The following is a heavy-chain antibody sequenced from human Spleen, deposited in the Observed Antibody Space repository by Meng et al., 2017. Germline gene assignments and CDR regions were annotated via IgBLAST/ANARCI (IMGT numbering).Heavy chain of an antibody. CDR1: GGSFSDYY. V-gene: IGHV4-34*01. CDR3: ARGPTTMAHDFDY. D-gene: IGHD4-11*01. CDR2: INHSGST. J-gene: IGHJ4*02. Sequence: QAPLQPWGAGLLKPSDTLSLTCVVSGGSFSDYYWSWIRQPPGKGLEWIGEINHSGSTNYNPSLESRATISVDTSQNNLSLKLSFVTAADSAVYYCARGPTTMAHDFDYWGQGTLVTVSS.